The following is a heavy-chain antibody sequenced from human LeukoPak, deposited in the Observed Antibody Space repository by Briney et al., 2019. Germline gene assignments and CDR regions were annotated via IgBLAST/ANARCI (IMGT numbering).Heavy chain of an antibody. CDR1: GYTFTINY. V-gene: IGHV1-46*01. Sequence: ASVTVSFKASGYTFTINYIHWVRQAPGQGLEWMGMIYPRDGSTSYAQKFQGGVTVTRDTSTSTVHMELSGLRSEDTAVYYCASDQEGFDYWGQGTLVTVSS. J-gene: IGHJ4*02. CDR3: ASDQEGFDY. CDR2: IYPRDGST.